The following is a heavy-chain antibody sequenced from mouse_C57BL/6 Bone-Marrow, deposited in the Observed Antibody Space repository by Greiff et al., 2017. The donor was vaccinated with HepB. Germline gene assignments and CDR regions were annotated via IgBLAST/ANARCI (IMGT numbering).Heavy chain of an antibody. V-gene: IGHV1-20*01. Sequence: EVQLQQSGPELVKPGDSVKISCKASGYSFTGYFMNWVMQSHGKSLEWIGRINPYNGDTFYNQKFKGKATLTVDKSSSTAYMELRSLTSEDSAVYYCARDDGYPYYAMDYWGQGTSVTVSS. CDR3: ARDDGYPYYAMDY. CDR1: GYSFTGYF. CDR2: INPYNGDT. J-gene: IGHJ4*01. D-gene: IGHD2-3*01.